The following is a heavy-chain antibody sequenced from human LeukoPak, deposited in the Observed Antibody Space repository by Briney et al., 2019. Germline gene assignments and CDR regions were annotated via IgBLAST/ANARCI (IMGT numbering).Heavy chain of an antibody. V-gene: IGHV3-48*01. Sequence: GGSLRLSCAASGFIFSTYSMNWVRQAPGKGLEWVSYISRRSSTIYYADSVKGRFTISRDNAKNSLYLQMNSLRAEDTAVYYYARDYGAWSYWGQGTLVTVSS. CDR3: ARDYGAWSY. CDR1: GFIFSTYS. D-gene: IGHD4-17*01. J-gene: IGHJ4*02. CDR2: ISRRSSTI.